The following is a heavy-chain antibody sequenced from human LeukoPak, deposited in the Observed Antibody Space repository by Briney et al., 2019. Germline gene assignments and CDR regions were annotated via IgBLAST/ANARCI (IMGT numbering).Heavy chain of an antibody. CDR1: GYTFTSYG. D-gene: IGHD3-3*01. J-gene: IGHJ4*02. CDR3: ARAKTSCYDFWSGYYLDFDY. Sequence: ASVKVSCKASGYTFTSYGISWVRQAPGQGLEWMGWISAYNGNTNYAQKLQGRVTMTTDTSTSTAYMELRSLRSDDTAVYYCARAKTSCYDFWSGYYLDFDYWGQGTLVTVSS. CDR2: ISAYNGNT. V-gene: IGHV1-18*01.